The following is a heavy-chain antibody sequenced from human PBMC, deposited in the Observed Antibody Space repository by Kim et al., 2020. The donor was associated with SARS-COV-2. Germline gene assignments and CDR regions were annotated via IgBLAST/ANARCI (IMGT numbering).Heavy chain of an antibody. Sequence: SETLSLTCTVSGGSISTTSYYWGWIRQPPGKGLEWIGSIYYGGTSYYNPSLKSRLTISVDTSENQFSLKLSSVTAADTAVYYCARSDISGWYFAYWGQGT. CDR1: GGSISTTSYY. D-gene: IGHD6-19*01. CDR2: IYYGGTS. CDR3: ARSDISGWYFAY. J-gene: IGHJ4*02. V-gene: IGHV4-39*01.